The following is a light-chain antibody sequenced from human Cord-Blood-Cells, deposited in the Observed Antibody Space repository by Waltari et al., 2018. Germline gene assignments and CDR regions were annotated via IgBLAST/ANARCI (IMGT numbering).Light chain of an antibody. J-gene: IGLJ2*01. CDR2: QDS. CDR3: QAWDSSTAV. CDR1: KLGDKY. Sequence: SYELTQPPSVSVSTGQKASTTCSGAKLGDKYACWYQQKPGQSPVLVIYQDSKRPSGIPERFSGSNSGNTATLTISGTQAMDEADYYCQAWDSSTAVFGGGTKLTVL. V-gene: IGLV3-1*01.